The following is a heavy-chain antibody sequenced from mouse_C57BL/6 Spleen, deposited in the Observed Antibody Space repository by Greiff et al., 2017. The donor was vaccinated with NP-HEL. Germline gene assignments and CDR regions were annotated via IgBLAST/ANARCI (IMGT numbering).Heavy chain of an antibody. V-gene: IGHV1-39*01. CDR2: LNPNYGTT. CDR1: GYSFTDYN. CDR3: ARERGNWYYFDY. J-gene: IGHJ2*01. Sequence: VQLKQSGPELVKPGASVKISCKASGYSFTDYNMNWVKQSHGKSLEWIGVLNPNYGTTSYNQKFKGKATLTVDQSSSTAYMQLNSLTSEDSAVYYCARERGNWYYFDYWGQGTTLTVSS. D-gene: IGHD2-1*01.